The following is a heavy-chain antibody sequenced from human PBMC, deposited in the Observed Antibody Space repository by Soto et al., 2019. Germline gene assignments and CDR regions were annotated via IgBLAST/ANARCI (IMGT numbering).Heavy chain of an antibody. CDR3: AKALGELWRESYDY. D-gene: IGHD3-16*01. CDR1: GFTFSSYA. J-gene: IGHJ4*02. Sequence: QVQLVESGGVVVQSGRSLRLSCAASGFTFSSYAMHWVRQAPGKGVEWVAVISYDGSDKYYSDSGKGRFTISRVHSKNTLNLQMNSLRADDTDVYYCAKALGELWRESYDYWGRGTLITVSS. V-gene: IGHV3-30*18. CDR2: ISYDGSDK.